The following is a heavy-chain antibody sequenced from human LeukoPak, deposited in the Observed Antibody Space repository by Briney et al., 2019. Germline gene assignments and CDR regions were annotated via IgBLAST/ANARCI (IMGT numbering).Heavy chain of an antibody. CDR3: TRPRYYYDSSGYSVY. CDR1: GFTFSNAW. J-gene: IGHJ4*02. V-gene: IGHV3-15*01. Sequence: PGGSLRLSCAASGFTFSNAWMSWVRQAPGKGLEWVGRIKSKTDGGTTDYAAPVKGRFTISRDDSKSIAYLQMNSLKTEDTAVYYCTRPRYYYDSSGYSVYWGQGTLVTVSS. D-gene: IGHD3-22*01. CDR2: IKSKTDGGTT.